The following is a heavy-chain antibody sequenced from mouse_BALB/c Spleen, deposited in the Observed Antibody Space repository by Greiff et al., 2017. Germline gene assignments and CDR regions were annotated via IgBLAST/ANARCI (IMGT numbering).Heavy chain of an antibody. Sequence: GGGLVQPKGSLKLSCAASGFTFNTYAMNWVRQAPGKGLEWVARIRSKSNNYATYYADSVKDRFTISRDDSQSMLYLQMNNLKTEDTAMYYCVRQPRGYYAMDYWGQGTSVTVSS. CDR2: IRSKSNNYAT. CDR3: VRQPRGYYAMDY. J-gene: IGHJ4*01. D-gene: IGHD3-2*02. V-gene: IGHV10-1*02. CDR1: GFTFNTYA.